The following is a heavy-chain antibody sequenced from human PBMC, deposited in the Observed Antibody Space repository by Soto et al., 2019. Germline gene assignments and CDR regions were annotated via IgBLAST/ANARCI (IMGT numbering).Heavy chain of an antibody. J-gene: IGHJ4*02. CDR2: IHYSRGT. CDR1: GDSISSPGHF. Sequence: SETLSLTCIVSGDSISSPGHFWDWIRQPPGKGLEWIGNIHYSRGTYYNPSLKSRVTMSVDTSKNQFSLKLSSVTAADTAVYFCARHSDSGKNKNYIDYWSQGTLVTVSS. V-gene: IGHV4-39*01. D-gene: IGHD3-10*01. CDR3: ARHSDSGKNKNYIDY.